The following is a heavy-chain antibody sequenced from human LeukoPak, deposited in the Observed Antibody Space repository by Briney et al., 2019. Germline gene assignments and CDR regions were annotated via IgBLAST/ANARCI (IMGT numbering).Heavy chain of an antibody. V-gene: IGHV1-8*01. CDR3: ARWGYYDSSGYNYYYYYMDV. D-gene: IGHD3-22*01. Sequence: EASMKVSCKASGYTFTSYDINWVRQATGQGLEWMGWMNPNSGNTGYAQKFQGRVTMTRNTSISTAYMELSSLRSEDTAVYYCARWGYYDSSGYNYYYYYMDVWGKGTTVTVSS. J-gene: IGHJ6*03. CDR1: GYTFTSYD. CDR2: MNPNSGNT.